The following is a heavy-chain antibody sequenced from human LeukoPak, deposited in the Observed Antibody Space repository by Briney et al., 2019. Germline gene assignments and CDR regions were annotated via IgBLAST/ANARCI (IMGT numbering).Heavy chain of an antibody. CDR3: ARDRYYYDSSGYTWFDP. CDR2: IIPIFGTA. V-gene: IGHV1-69*13. J-gene: IGHJ5*02. CDR1: GGTFSSYA. Sequence: ASVKVSCKASGGTFSSYAISWVRQAPGQGLEWMGGIIPIFGTANYAQKFQGRVTITADESTSTAYMELSSLRSEDTAVYYCARDRYYYDSSGYTWFDPWGQGTLVTVST. D-gene: IGHD3-22*01.